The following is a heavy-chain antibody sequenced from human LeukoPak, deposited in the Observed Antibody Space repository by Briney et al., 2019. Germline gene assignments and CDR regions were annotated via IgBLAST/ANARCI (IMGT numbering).Heavy chain of an antibody. V-gene: IGHV4-34*01. CDR3: ARGVATGTIALYYFDY. D-gene: IGHD1-1*01. CDR2: INHSGST. Sequence: SETLSLTCAVYGGSFSGYYWSWIRQPPGKGLEWIGEINHSGSTNYNPSLKSRVTISVDTSKNQFSLKLSSVTAADTAVYYCARGVATGTIALYYFDYWGQGTLVTVSS. CDR1: GGSFSGYY. J-gene: IGHJ4*02.